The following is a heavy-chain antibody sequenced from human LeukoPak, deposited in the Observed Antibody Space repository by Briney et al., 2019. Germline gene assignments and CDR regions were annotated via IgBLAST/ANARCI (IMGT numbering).Heavy chain of an antibody. V-gene: IGHV1-2*02. CDR3: ARARYYDSSGYYEDFDY. J-gene: IGHJ4*02. Sequence: ASVKVSCKASGYTFTGYYMHWVRQAPGQGLEWMGWTNPNSGGTNYAQKFQGRVTMTRDTSISTAYMELSRLRSDDTAVYYCARARYYDSSGYYEDFDYWGQGTLVTVSS. D-gene: IGHD3-22*01. CDR1: GYTFTGYY. CDR2: TNPNSGGT.